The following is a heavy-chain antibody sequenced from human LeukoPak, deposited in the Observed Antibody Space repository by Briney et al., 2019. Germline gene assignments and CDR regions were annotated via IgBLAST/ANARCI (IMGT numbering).Heavy chain of an antibody. Sequence: SETLSLTCAVYGGSFSGYYWSWIRQPPGKGLEWIGEINHSGSTNYNPSLKSRVTISVDTSKNQFSLKLSSVTAADTAVYYCARGSWSTRFDYWGQGTLVTVSS. CDR3: ARGSWSTRFDY. V-gene: IGHV4-34*01. J-gene: IGHJ4*02. CDR2: INHSGST. CDR1: GGSFSGYY. D-gene: IGHD6-13*01.